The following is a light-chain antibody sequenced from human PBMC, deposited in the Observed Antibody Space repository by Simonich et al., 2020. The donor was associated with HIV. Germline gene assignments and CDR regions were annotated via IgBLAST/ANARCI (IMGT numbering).Light chain of an antibody. V-gene: IGLV1-40*01. Sequence: QSVLTQAPSVSGAPGQRVTISCTGNSSNIGANYDVHLYQQFPGTAPTVLIYGNNTRPLGLPDRFSVSKSGTSASLAITGLQAEDEADYYCQSYDRSLSGSVFGGGTKLTVL. CDR3: QSYDRSLSGSV. CDR2: GNN. J-gene: IGLJ2*01. CDR1: SSNIGANYD.